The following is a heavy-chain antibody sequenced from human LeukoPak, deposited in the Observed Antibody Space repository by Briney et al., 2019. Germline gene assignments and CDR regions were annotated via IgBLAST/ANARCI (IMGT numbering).Heavy chain of an antibody. CDR3: AREATWGQWYFDL. D-gene: IGHD6-19*01. J-gene: IGHJ4*02. CDR2: IAADGGVK. CDR1: GFTFHDHG. V-gene: IGHV3-30*03. Sequence: PGTSLRLSCVASGFTFHDHGMDWVRQAPGKGLEWVAVIAADGGVKQYADFVKGRFSLSRDNSKNTLFLEMNGLTVEDTAVYYCAREATWGQWYFDLWGQGAPVTVSS.